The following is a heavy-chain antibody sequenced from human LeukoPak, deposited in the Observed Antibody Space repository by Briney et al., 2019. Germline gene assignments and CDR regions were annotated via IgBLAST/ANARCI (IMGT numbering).Heavy chain of an antibody. CDR3: ARDSSNDYNFWSGYYTNYMDV. D-gene: IGHD3-3*01. CDR2: INWNGGST. CDR1: GFTFDDYG. V-gene: IGHV3-20*04. Sequence: GGSLRLSCAASGFTFDDYGMSWVRQAPGKGLEWVSGINWNGGSTGYADSVKGRFTISRDNAKNSLYLQMNSLRAEDTAVYYCARDSSNDYNFWSGYYTNYMDVWGKGTTVPVSS. J-gene: IGHJ6*03.